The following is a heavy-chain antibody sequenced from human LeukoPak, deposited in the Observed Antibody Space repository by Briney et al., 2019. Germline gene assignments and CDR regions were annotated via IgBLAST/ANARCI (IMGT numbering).Heavy chain of an antibody. Sequence: GGSLRLSCAASGFTFDDYGMSWVRQAPGKGLEWVSGTNWNGGSTGYADSVKGRFTISRDNAKNSLYLQMNSLRAEDTALYYCARGAASYYYGSGSFIDYWGQGTLVTVSS. J-gene: IGHJ4*02. V-gene: IGHV3-20*04. CDR2: TNWNGGST. D-gene: IGHD3-10*01. CDR1: GFTFDDYG. CDR3: ARGAASYYYGSGSFIDY.